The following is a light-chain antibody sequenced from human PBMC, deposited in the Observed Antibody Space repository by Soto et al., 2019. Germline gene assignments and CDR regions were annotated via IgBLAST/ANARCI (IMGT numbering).Light chain of an antibody. CDR1: SSNIGSNY. CDR3: AAWDDSLSGL. V-gene: IGLV1-47*01. J-gene: IGLJ2*01. CDR2: RNN. Sequence: QSVLTQPPSASGTPGQRDTISCSGSSSNIGSNYVYWYQQLPGTAPKLLIYRNNQRPSGVPDRFSGSKSGTSASLAISGLRSEDEADYYCAAWDDSLSGLFGGGTKLTVL.